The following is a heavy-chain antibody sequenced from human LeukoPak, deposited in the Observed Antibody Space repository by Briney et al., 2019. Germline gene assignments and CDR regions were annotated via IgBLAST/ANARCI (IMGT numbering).Heavy chain of an antibody. D-gene: IGHD3-3*01. CDR1: GYTFTTYG. CDR3: ARAPYYDFWSGYHYYFDY. Sequence: GASVKVSCKASGYTFTTYGISWVRQAPGQGLEWMGWISAYNGNTNYAQKFQDRVSMTTDTSTSTANMEPRSLRSDDTAVYYCARAPYYDFWSGYHYYFDYWGQGTLVTVSS. CDR2: ISAYNGNT. V-gene: IGHV1-18*01. J-gene: IGHJ4*02.